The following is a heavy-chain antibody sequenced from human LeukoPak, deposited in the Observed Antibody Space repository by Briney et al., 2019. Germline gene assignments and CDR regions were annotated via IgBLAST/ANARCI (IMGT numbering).Heavy chain of an antibody. V-gene: IGHV3-11*04. J-gene: IGHJ5*02. CDR3: AREAYSSGWPRLNWFDP. D-gene: IGHD6-19*01. CDR2: ISSSGSTI. CDR1: GFTFSDYY. Sequence: GGSLRLSCAASGFTFSDYYMSWIRQAPGKGLEWVSYISSSGSTIYYADSVKGRFTISRDNAKNSLYLQMNSLRAEDTAVYYCAREAYSSGWPRLNWFDPWGQGTLVTVSS.